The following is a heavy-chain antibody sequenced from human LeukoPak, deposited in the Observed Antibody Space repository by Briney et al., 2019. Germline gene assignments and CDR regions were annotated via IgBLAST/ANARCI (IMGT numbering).Heavy chain of an antibody. D-gene: IGHD6-13*01. V-gene: IGHV3-30*18. CDR1: GFTFSSYG. CDR3: AKDTAAAGAFDI. J-gene: IGHJ3*02. CDR2: ISYGGSNK. Sequence: GGSLRLSCAASGFTFSSYGMHWVRQAPGKGLEWVAVISYGGSNKYYADSVEGRFTISRDNSKNTLYLQMNSLRAEDTAVYYCAKDTAAAGAFDIWGQGTMVTVSS.